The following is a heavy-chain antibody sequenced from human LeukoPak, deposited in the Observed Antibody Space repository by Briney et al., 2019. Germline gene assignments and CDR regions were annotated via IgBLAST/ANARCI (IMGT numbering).Heavy chain of an antibody. J-gene: IGHJ4*02. CDR3: AKAVGMITFGGPYLYFDY. CDR1: GFTFSSYA. CDR2: ISGSGGGT. D-gene: IGHD3-16*01. V-gene: IGHV3-23*01. Sequence: GGSLRLSCAASGFTFSSYAMSWVRQAPGKGLEWVSAISGSGGGTYYADSVKGRFTISRDNSKNTLYLQMNSLRAEDTAVYYCAKAVGMITFGGPYLYFDYWGQGTLVTVSS.